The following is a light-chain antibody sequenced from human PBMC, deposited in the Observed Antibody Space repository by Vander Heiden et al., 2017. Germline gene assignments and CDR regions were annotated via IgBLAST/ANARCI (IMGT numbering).Light chain of an antibody. V-gene: IGKV1-39*01. CDR1: QSIITY. CDR3: QRSAATRIT. CDR2: AAS. J-gene: IGKJ5*01. Sequence: DIQMTQSPSSLSASVGDRVTITCRATQSIITYLNWYQQKPVKAPELLIYAASSFQSGVPSRFRRSGSGTDFTLTMSSLHPEDVATYYCQRSAATRITFGQWIRPKLK.